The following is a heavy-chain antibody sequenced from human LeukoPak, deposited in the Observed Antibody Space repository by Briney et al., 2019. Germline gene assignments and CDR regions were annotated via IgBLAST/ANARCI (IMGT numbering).Heavy chain of an antibody. V-gene: IGHV4-30-4*01. J-gene: IGHJ4*02. CDR2: IHHSGTT. CDR1: GGSISGTDYY. D-gene: IGHD5-12*01. CDR3: AGRGYAMAY. Sequence: SETLSLTCSVSGGSISGTDYYWSWIRHPPGKGLEWIAYIHHSGTTSYNPSLKNRITISVDTSMNQFSLKLTSMTAADTAVYYCAGRGYAMAYWGQGTLVTVSS.